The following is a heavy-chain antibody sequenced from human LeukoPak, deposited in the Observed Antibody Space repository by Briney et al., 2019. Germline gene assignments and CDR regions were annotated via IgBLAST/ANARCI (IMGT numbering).Heavy chain of an antibody. CDR3: AREDGYSNGYGWFDP. J-gene: IGHJ5*02. V-gene: IGHV4-31*03. Sequence: SQTLSLTCSVSGGSISSNSYYCSWVRHHPGKGLEWIGSIYYSGTTYYNPSLKSRLTISLDTSKNQFSLNLSSVTAADTAVYYCAREDGYSNGYGWFDPWGQGTLVTVSS. CDR2: IYYSGTT. CDR1: GGSISSNSYY. D-gene: IGHD5-18*01.